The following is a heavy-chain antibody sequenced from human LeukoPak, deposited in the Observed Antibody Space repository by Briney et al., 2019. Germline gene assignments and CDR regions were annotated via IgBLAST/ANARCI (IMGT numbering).Heavy chain of an antibody. V-gene: IGHV3-23*01. Sequence: GGSLRLSCAASGFTFSAYAMTWVRQAPGKGLEWVSGISGTDGKTSYADSVKGRFTMSRDNSKSTLYLQMNTLRAEDTALYYCAKHFRIKMQLVLNAFDIWGKGTMVTVSS. CDR2: ISGTDGKT. CDR1: GFTFSAYA. D-gene: IGHD6-13*01. J-gene: IGHJ3*02. CDR3: AKHFRIKMQLVLNAFDI.